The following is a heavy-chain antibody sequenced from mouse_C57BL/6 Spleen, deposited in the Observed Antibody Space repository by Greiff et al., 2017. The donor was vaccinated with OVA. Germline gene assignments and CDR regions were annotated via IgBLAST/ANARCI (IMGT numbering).Heavy chain of an antibody. CDR2: IDPSDSYT. J-gene: IGHJ2*01. Sequence: QVQLQQPGAELVMPGASVKLSCKASGYTFTSYWMHWVKQRPGQGLEWIGEIDPSDSYTNYNQKFKGKSTLTVDKSSSTAYMQLSSLTSEDSAVYYWASRRGYGYDGGIDYWGQGTTLTVSS. D-gene: IGHD2-2*01. CDR1: GYTFTSYW. CDR3: ASRRGYGYDGGIDY. V-gene: IGHV1-69*01.